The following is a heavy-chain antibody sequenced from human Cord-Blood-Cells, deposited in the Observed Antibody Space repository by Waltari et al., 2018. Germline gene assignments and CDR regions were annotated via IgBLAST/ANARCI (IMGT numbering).Heavy chain of an antibody. Sequence: QLQLQESGPGLVKPSETLSLTCTVSGGSISSSSYSWRWIRQPPGKGLEWIGSIYYRGSTYYTPSLKSRVTISVDTSKNQFSLKLSSVTAADTAVYYCARPRYSSSWYVDYWGQGTLVTVSS. CDR2: IYYRGST. J-gene: IGHJ4*02. D-gene: IGHD6-13*01. V-gene: IGHV4-39*01. CDR1: GGSISSSSYS. CDR3: ARPRYSSSWYVDY.